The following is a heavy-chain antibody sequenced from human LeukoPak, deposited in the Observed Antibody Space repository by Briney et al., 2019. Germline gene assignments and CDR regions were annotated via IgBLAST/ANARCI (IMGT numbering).Heavy chain of an antibody. Sequence: GRSLRPACAAAGFTVSSNYMSCVRHAAGKWLEWDSVIYSGGSTYYADSVKGRFTISRDNSANTLYLQMNRLRAEDTAVYYCARDHTATIRFGYWGQGTLVTVSS. J-gene: IGHJ4*02. CDR3: ARDHTATIRFGY. CDR2: IYSGGST. CDR1: GFTVSSNY. D-gene: IGHD5-24*01. V-gene: IGHV3-53*01.